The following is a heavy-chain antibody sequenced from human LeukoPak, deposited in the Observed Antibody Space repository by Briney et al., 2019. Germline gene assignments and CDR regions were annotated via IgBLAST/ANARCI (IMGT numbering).Heavy chain of an antibody. D-gene: IGHD3-16*01. CDR2: IADAGT. V-gene: IGHV3-23*01. CDR3: AKNLGPFDV. Sequence: PGGSLRLSCAASGFTFNKFAMTWVRQAPGKGLEWVSTIADAGTYYADSVKGRFTISRDNSKNMLYLQLNSLRAGDTAVYYCAKNLGPFDVRGQGTMVTVSS. CDR1: GFTFNKFA. J-gene: IGHJ3*01.